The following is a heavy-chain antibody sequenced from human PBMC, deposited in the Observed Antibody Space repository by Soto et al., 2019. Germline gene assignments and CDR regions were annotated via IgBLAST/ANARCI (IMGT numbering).Heavy chain of an antibody. J-gene: IGHJ4*02. CDR2: IYYAGGT. CDR1: GASINNNNNF. CDR3: ASEGFPRKYYVDY. Sequence: QLQLLESGPGLVKPSETLSLTCTVSGASINNNNNFWAWIRQPPGKGLEWIGRIYYAGGTYYNPSLKSRVTISVDTSKDQFALRLNSVTVADTAVYYCASEGFPRKYYVDYWCQGALVTVSS. V-gene: IGHV4-39*01.